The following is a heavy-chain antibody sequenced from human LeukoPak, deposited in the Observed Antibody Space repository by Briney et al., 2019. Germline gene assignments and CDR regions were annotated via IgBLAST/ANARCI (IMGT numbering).Heavy chain of an antibody. CDR1: GFTFSSYG. V-gene: IGHV3-30*18. J-gene: IGHJ4*02. CDR2: ISYDGSNK. D-gene: IGHD6-19*01. Sequence: TGGSLRLSCAASGFTFSSYGMHWVRQAPGTGLEWVAVISYDGSNKYYADSVKGRFTISRDNSKNMLYLQMNSLRAEDTAVYYCAKGRSGSGWSPPFDYWGQGTLVTVSS. CDR3: AKGRSGSGWSPPFDY.